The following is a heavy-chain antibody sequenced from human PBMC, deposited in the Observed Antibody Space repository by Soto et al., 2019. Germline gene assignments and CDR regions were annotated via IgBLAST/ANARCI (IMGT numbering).Heavy chain of an antibody. CDR3: ARESGGYDSSTRYGLDV. CDR2: IYYSGST. J-gene: IGHJ6*02. CDR1: GGSISSVGHY. V-gene: IGHV4-31*03. D-gene: IGHD6-25*01. Sequence: SETLSLTCSVSGGSISSVGHYWTWIRQQPGKGLEWIGYIYYSGSTDYNPSLKNRVTISVDRSKNQFSLNLSSVTAADTAIYYCARESGGYDSSTRYGLDVWGQGTTVTVSS.